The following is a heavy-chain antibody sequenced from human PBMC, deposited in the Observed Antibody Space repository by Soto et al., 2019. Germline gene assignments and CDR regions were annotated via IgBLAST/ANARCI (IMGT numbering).Heavy chain of an antibody. J-gene: IGHJ6*02. D-gene: IGHD2-15*01. V-gene: IGHV3-23*01. CDR1: GITFSTYA. CDR3: ATLRILVDPTG. Sequence: TGGSLRLSCAASGITFSTYAMRWVRQAPGKGLESVSVISESGGGTYYADSVKGRFTTSRDNSKNTLYLQMNSLRAEDTAVYYCATLRILVDPTGWGQGTTVTVSS. CDR2: ISESGGGT.